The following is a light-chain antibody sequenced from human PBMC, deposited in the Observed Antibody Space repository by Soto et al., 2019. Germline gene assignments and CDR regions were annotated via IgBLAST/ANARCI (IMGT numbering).Light chain of an antibody. J-gene: IGLJ1*01. CDR2: EVT. CDR3: GSYAGNSDFV. CDR1: SSDIGTSNF. Sequence: QAVRTQPPSASGSPGQAVTISCTGTSSDIGTSNFVSWYQHHPGKAPKLLIYEVTKRPSDVPDRFSGSKSANTASLTVSGLQAEDEADYYCGSYAGNSDFVFGTGTKVTVL. V-gene: IGLV2-8*01.